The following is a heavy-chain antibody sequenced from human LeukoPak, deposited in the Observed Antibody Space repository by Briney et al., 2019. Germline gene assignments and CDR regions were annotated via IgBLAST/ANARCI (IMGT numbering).Heavy chain of an antibody. CDR3: VGVGGYDSSGFLDY. CDR2: ISYDGSDK. V-gene: IGHV3-30*03. Sequence: TGGSLRLSCAASGFTFSSYGMHRVRQAPGRGLEWVALISYDGSDKHYADSVKGRFTVSRDNSKNTLYLQMNSLSRDDTAVYYCVGVGGYDSSGFLDYWGQGTLVTVSS. J-gene: IGHJ4*02. CDR1: GFTFSSYG. D-gene: IGHD3-22*01.